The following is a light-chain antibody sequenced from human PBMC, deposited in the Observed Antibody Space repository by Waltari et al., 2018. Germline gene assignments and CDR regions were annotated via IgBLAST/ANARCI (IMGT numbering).Light chain of an antibody. Sequence: DIVMTQSPDSLAASSGEGATIISNPCQRVLDSTNNKNYLARYQQKPGQPPKLLIYCASTLESGVPYRFSGSGSGTDFTLTISSLQAEDVAVYYCQKYDSTPRTFGQGTKVEIK. CDR1: QRVLDSTNNKNY. J-gene: IGKJ1*01. CDR2: CAS. CDR3: QKYDSTPRT. V-gene: IGKV4-1*01.